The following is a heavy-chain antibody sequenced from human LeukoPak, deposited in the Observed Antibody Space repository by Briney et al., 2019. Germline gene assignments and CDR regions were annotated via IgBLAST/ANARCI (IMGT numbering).Heavy chain of an antibody. J-gene: IGHJ4*02. CDR1: GGSFSGYS. CDR2: INHSGST. D-gene: IGHD3-22*01. Sequence: SETLSLTCAVYGGSFSGYSWSWIRQPPGQGLEWIGEINHSGSTNYNPSLKSRVTISVDTSKNQFSLKLSSVTAADTAVYYCARLESGVLGDPYYYDSSGYYFRGFFDTWGRGTLVTVSS. V-gene: IGHV4-34*01. CDR3: ARLESGVLGDPYYYDSSGYYFRGFFDT.